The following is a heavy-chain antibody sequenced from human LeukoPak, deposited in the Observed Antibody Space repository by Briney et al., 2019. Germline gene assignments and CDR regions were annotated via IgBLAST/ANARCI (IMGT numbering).Heavy chain of an antibody. CDR3: AGESFDI. CDR2: ISKDGNSQ. CDR1: GFALSTYW. J-gene: IGHJ3*02. Sequence: GGSLRLSCAASGFALSTYWMDWVRQAPGKGLEWVAVISKDGNSQNYADSVKGRFTISRDNSKNTLYLQMNSLRPEDTAVYYCAGESFDIWGQGTTVTVSS. V-gene: IGHV3-30*03.